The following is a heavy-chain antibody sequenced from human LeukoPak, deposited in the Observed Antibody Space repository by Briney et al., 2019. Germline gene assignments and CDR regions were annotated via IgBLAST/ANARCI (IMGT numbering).Heavy chain of an antibody. CDR3: ARVYEAVYGPAGD. CDR2: ISSSSSYI. V-gene: IGHV3-21*04. D-gene: IGHD1-14*01. CDR1: GFTFSSYS. Sequence: GGSLRLSCAASGFTFSSYSMNWVRQAPGKGLEWVSSISSSSSYIYYADSVKGRFTISRDNAKNSLYLQMNSLRAEDTAVYYCARVYEAVYGPAGDWGQGTLVTVSS. J-gene: IGHJ4*02.